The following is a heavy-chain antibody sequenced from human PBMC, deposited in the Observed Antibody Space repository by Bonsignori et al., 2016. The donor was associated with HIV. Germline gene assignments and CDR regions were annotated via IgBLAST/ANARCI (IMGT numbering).Heavy chain of an antibody. Sequence: GSLRLSCAVYGGSFSGYYWSWIRQPPGKGLEWIGEINHSGSTNYNPSLKSRVTISVDTSKNQFSLKLSSVTAADTAVYYCARGLGDSSGYDAFDIWGQGTMVTVSS. CDR2: INHSGST. CDR3: ARGLGDSSGYDAFDI. J-gene: IGHJ3*02. D-gene: IGHD3-22*01. V-gene: IGHV4-34*01. CDR1: GGSFSGYY.